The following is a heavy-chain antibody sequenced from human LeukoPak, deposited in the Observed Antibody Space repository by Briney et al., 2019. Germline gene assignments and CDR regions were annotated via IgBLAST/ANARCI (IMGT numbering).Heavy chain of an antibody. J-gene: IGHJ4*02. CDR2: INHSGST. CDR3: ASQKWGSFDY. Sequence: PSETLSLTCAVYGGSFSGYYWSWIRQPPGKGLEWIGEINHSGSTNYNPSLKSRVTISVDTSKNQFSLKLSSVTAADTAVYYCASQKWGSFDYWGQGTLVTVSS. V-gene: IGHV4-34*01. CDR1: GGSFSGYY. D-gene: IGHD3-16*01.